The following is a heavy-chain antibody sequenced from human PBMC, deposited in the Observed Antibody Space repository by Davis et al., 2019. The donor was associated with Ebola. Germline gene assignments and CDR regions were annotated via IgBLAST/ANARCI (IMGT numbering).Heavy chain of an antibody. CDR1: GGTFSSYT. V-gene: IGHV1-8*02. Sequence: ASVKVSCKASGGTFSSYTISWVRQATGQGLEWMGWMNPNSGNTGYAQKFQGRVTMTRNTSISTAYMELSSLRSEDTAVYYCARGFLTWEDYWGQGTLVTVSS. CDR3: ARGFLTWEDY. J-gene: IGHJ4*02. D-gene: IGHD1-26*01. CDR2: MNPNSGNT.